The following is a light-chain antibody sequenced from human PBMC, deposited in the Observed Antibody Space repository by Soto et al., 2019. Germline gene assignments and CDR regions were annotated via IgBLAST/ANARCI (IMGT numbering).Light chain of an antibody. Sequence: ENVLTQSPGTLSLSPGERATLSCRASQSVSSSYLTWYQQKPGQAPRLLIYGASSRATDIPDRFSGSWSGTEFTLTISRLEPEDFAVYYCQQYDSSPVTFGQGTKLEIK. CDR3: QQYDSSPVT. J-gene: IGKJ2*01. V-gene: IGKV3-20*01. CDR2: GAS. CDR1: QSVSSSY.